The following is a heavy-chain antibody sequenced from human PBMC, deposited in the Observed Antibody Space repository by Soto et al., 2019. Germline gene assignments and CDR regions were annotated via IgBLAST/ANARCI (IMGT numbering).Heavy chain of an antibody. D-gene: IGHD2-8*01. CDR3: ARDMGWRYCTNGACLEDSFDP. V-gene: IGHV3-48*02. Sequence: GGSLRLSCAASGFTFSSYSMNWVRQAPGKGLEWVSYISSSSINIYYADSVKGRFTISRDNAKNSLYLQMNSLRDEDTAVYYCARDMGWRYCTNGACLEDSFDPWGQGALVTVSS. J-gene: IGHJ5*02. CDR2: ISSSSINI. CDR1: GFTFSSYS.